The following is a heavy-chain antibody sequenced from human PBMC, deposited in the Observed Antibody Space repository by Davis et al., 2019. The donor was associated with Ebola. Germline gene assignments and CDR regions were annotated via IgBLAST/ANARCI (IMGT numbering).Heavy chain of an antibody. J-gene: IGHJ4*02. V-gene: IGHV4-61*09. CDR2: IYTSGST. D-gene: IGHD6-6*01. Sequence: PSETLSLTCTVSGGSISSGSYYWSWIRQPAGKGLEWIGHIYTSGSTNYNPSLKSRVTISVDTSKNQFSLKLSSVTAADTAVYYCAREGDWQLVWGQGTLVTVSS. CDR1: GGSISSGSYY. CDR3: AREGDWQLV.